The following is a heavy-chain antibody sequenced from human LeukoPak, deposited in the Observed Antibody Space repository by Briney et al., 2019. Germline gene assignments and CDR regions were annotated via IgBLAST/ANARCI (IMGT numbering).Heavy chain of an antibody. Sequence: PSETLSLTCAVYGESFSGYFWNWIRQPPGKGLEWIGEINHSGSTSNHNPSLKSRVTMSVDTSKNQFSLKLSSVTAADTAVYYCARDSSGYSHWGQGTLVTVSS. CDR3: ARDSSGYSH. V-gene: IGHV4-34*01. CDR2: INHSGSTS. J-gene: IGHJ4*02. D-gene: IGHD3-22*01. CDR1: GESFSGYF.